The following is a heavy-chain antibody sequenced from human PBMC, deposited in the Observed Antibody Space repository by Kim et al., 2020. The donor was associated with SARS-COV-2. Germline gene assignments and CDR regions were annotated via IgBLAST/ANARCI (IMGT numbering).Heavy chain of an antibody. D-gene: IGHD6-6*01. Sequence: SRVTISVDTSKNQFSLKLSSVTAADTAVYYCARAIAARRFNYYYYYYMDVWGKGTTVTVSS. J-gene: IGHJ6*03. V-gene: IGHV4-34*01. CDR3: ARAIAARRFNYYYYYYMDV.